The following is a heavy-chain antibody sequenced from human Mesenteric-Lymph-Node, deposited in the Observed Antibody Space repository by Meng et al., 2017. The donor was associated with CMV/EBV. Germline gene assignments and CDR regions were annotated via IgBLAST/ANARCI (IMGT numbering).Heavy chain of an antibody. CDR1: FINCY. D-gene: IGHD5-18*01. J-gene: IGHJ1*01. Sequence: FINCYWPWFRQSPGKVLEWIGQIDHSGNTDYNPSLTSRVTISLDTSKNQFFLKLNSVTAADTAVYYCARGRRGLGIYRYPDTKCFQYWGQGTLVTVSS. CDR3: ARGRRGLGIYRYPDTKCFQY. V-gene: IGHV4-34*01. CDR2: IDHSGNT.